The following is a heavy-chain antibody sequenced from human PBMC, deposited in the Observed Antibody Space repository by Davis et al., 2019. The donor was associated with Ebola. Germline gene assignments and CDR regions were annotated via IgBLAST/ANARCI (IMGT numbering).Heavy chain of an antibody. Sequence: GESLKISCKASEYSFTSYWIAWVRQMPGKGLEWMGIIYAGDSDTRYSPSFEGQVTISVDRSITTAYLQWSSLKASETAIYYCARQGSLYGYIDYWGQGTLVTVSS. CDR2: IYAGDSDT. CDR3: ARQGSLYGYIDY. D-gene: IGHD5-18*01. V-gene: IGHV5-51*01. J-gene: IGHJ4*02. CDR1: EYSFTSYW.